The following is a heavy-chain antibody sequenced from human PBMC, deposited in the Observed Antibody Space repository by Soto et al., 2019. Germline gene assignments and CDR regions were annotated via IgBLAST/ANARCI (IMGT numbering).Heavy chain of an antibody. V-gene: IGHV1-69*13. CDR1: GGTFSSYA. CDR3: AKATLGYSGSYAY. D-gene: IGHD3-10*01. Sequence: ASVKVSCKASGGTFSSYAISWVRQAPGQGLEWMGGIIPIFGTANYAQKFQGRVTITVDESTSTAYMELSSLRSEDTAVYYCAKATLGYSGSYAYWGQGTLVTVSS. CDR2: IIPIFGTA. J-gene: IGHJ4*02.